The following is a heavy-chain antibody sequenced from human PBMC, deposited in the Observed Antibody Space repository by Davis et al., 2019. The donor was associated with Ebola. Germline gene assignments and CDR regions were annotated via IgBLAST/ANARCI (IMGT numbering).Heavy chain of an antibody. V-gene: IGHV3-15*01. Sequence: GESLKISCAASGFTFSNAWMSWVRQAPGKGLEWVGRIKSKTGGGTTDYAAPVKGRFTISRDDSKNTLYLQMNSLRAEDTAVYYCAKDLWGIVVVVAATPGLDYWGQGTLVTVSS. CDR1: GFTFSNAW. J-gene: IGHJ4*02. D-gene: IGHD2-15*01. CDR3: AKDLWGIVVVVAATPGLDY. CDR2: IKSKTGGGTT.